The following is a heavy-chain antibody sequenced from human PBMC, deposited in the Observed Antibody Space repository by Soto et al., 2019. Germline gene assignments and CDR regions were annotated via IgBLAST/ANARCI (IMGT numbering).Heavy chain of an antibody. Sequence: ASVKVSCKASGSTFTGYGFVWVRQAPGLGLEYMGWISTYNDNSNYAQKFQGRVTLTTDTSTTTAYMELRSLRSDATALYFCARVLRGVINGFDIWGAGTRVT. J-gene: IGHJ5*02. D-gene: IGHD3-10*01. V-gene: IGHV1-18*04. CDR2: ISTYNDNS. CDR1: GSTFTGYG. CDR3: ARVLRGVINGFDI.